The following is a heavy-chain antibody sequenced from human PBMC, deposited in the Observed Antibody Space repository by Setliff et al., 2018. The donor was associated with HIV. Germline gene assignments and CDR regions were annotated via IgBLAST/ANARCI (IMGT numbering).Heavy chain of an antibody. D-gene: IGHD2-21*02. CDR1: GYSFTSYR. CDR2: IFPGDSKM. Sequence: GESLKISCKGSGYSFTSYRIAWVRQKPGKGLEWMGIIFPGDSKMRYSPSFQGRVTLSADKSISTAYLQWSSLQTSDSGMYYCARGIAALTASFDSWGQGSLVTVSS. CDR3: ARGIAALTASFDS. J-gene: IGHJ4*02. V-gene: IGHV5-51*01.